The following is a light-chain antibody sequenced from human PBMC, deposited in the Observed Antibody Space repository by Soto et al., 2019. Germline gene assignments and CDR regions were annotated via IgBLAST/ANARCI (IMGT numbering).Light chain of an antibody. CDR1: QSVRSD. CDR3: QQYNSYFS. Sequence: EIVMTQSPATLSVSPGERATLSCRASQSVRSDFAWYQQKPGQAPRLLIYGASSRATGIPARFSGSGSGAEFTLTISSLQSDDFATYYCQQYNSYFSFGQGTKVDIK. J-gene: IGKJ1*01. CDR2: GAS. V-gene: IGKV3-15*01.